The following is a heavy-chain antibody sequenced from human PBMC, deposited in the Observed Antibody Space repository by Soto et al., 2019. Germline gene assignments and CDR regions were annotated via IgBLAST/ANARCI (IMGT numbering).Heavy chain of an antibody. V-gene: IGHV1-69*02. CDR1: GDTFNFYT. D-gene: IGHD3-10*01. CDR3: ATSYGSGSRAFDY. CDR2: VNPILSMS. J-gene: IGHJ4*02. Sequence: QVQLVQSGAEVKKPGSAVRVSCKASGDTFNFYTINWVRQAPGLGLEWMGRVNPILSMSNYAQKFEGRVTITADKSTTTAYMELRRLRSEDTAIYYCATSYGSGSRAFDYWGPGALVSVSS.